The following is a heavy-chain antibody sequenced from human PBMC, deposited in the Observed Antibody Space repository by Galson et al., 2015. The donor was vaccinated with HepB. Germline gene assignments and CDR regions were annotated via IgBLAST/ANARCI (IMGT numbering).Heavy chain of an antibody. D-gene: IGHD3-10*01. CDR3: ARGGSFGDYYYYYGMDV. Sequence: SVKVSCKASGYTFTSYGISWVRQAPGQGLEWMGWISAYNGNTNYAQKLQGRVTMTTDTSTSTAYMELRSLRSDDTAVYYCARGGSFGDYYYYYGMDVWGQGTTVTVSS. V-gene: IGHV1-18*01. J-gene: IGHJ6*02. CDR1: GYTFTSYG. CDR2: ISAYNGNT.